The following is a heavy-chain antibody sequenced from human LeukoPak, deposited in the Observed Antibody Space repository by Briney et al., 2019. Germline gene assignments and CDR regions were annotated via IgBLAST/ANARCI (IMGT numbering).Heavy chain of an antibody. D-gene: IGHD3-10*01. J-gene: IGHJ4*02. CDR2: ISYSGST. V-gene: IGHV4-59*01. Sequence: SETLSLTCTVSGGSISSYYWSWIRQPPGKGLEWIGYISYSGSTNYNPSLKSRVTISVDTSKNQFSLKLSSVTAADTAVYYCARAYYGSGSYYSNNKYYFDYWGQGTLVTVSS. CDR3: ARAYYGSGSYYSNNKYYFDY. CDR1: GGSISSYY.